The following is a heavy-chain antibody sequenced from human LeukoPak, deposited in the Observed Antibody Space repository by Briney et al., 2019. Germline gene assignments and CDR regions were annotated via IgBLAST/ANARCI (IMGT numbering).Heavy chain of an antibody. Sequence: PGGSLRLSCAASGFTFSSYGMHWVRQAPGKGLEYVSAICSNGGCTYYANSVKGRFTISRDNSKNTLYLQMGSLRAEDTAVYYCAKDPATYDYEGGWFDPWGQGTLVTVSS. D-gene: IGHD4-17*01. J-gene: IGHJ5*02. CDR1: GFTFSSYG. V-gene: IGHV3-64*01. CDR2: ICSNGGCT. CDR3: AKDPATYDYEGGWFDP.